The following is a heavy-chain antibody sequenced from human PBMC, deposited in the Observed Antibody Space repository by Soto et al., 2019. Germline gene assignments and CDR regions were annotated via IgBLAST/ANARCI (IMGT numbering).Heavy chain of an antibody. CDR3: ARYRISGSWSKFDY. J-gene: IGHJ4*02. V-gene: IGHV4-31*03. D-gene: IGHD6-13*01. CDR2: IYYNGST. Sequence: PSETLSLTCSVSGLTISSASYFWSWIRQHPGKGLEWVGNIYYNGSTYSSPSLKSRVTVWFDTSKNQFSLRLTSVTAADTAVYSCARYRISGSWSKFDYWGQGTRVTVSS. CDR1: GLTISSASYF.